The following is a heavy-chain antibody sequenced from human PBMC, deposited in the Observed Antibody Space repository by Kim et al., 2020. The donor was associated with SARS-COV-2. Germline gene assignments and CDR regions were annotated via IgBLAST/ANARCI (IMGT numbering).Heavy chain of an antibody. CDR2: ISGSGVTT. D-gene: IGHD3-10*01. CDR3: AKRDGSESYIYFVY. Sequence: GGSLRLSCAASGFTFSSSGMSWVRQAPGKGLEWVSSISGSGVTTYYADSVKGRFTISRDNSKNTLYLQINSLKADDTAIYYCAKRDGSESYIYFVYWGQGTLVTVSS. CDR1: GFTFSSSG. J-gene: IGHJ4*02. V-gene: IGHV3-23*01.